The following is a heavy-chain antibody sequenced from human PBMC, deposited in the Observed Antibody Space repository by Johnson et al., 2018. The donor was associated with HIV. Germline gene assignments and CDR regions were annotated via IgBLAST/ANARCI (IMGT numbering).Heavy chain of an antibody. V-gene: IGHV3-23*04. Sequence: VQLVESGGGLVQPGRSLRLSCAASGFTFNNYAMTWVRQVPGKGLEWVSGISGSGDNTHYADSVMGRFTISRDNSKNTLYLQMNSLRAEDTAVYYCWGYSTSSNAAFDIWGQGTMVTVSS. CDR2: ISGSGDNT. CDR3: WGYSTSSNAAFDI. D-gene: IGHD6-6*01. J-gene: IGHJ3*02. CDR1: GFTFNNYA.